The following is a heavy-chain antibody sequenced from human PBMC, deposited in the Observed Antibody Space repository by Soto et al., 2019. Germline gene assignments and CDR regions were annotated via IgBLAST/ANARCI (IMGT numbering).Heavy chain of an antibody. D-gene: IGHD1-1*01. CDR3: AKESENMEWRRGMDV. V-gene: IGHV1-69*08. Sequence: VELEQSGAEVKKPGSSVKVSCTTSGDILSGYTFSWVRQAPGQGLEWMGRIIPIIGAPFSTQKFQDRGAVSADITRQTVELAPGNLTTEDTDVYYWAKESENMEWRRGMDVVGKGTTVTVSS. J-gene: IGHJ6*04. CDR1: GDILSGYT. CDR2: IIPIIGAP.